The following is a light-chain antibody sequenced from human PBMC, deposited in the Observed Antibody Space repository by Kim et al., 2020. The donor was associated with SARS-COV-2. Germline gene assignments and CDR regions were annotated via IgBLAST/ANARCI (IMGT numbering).Light chain of an antibody. V-gene: IGLV2-14*03. CDR2: DVT. CDR1: SSDIGGYNF. Sequence: QSALAQPASVSGSPGQSITISCTGTSSDIGGYNFVSWYQQHPDKAPKLVIYDVTKRPSGVSDRFSGSKSGNTATLIISGLQTEDEADYYCSLYSVNITPYVFGTGTKVTVL. J-gene: IGLJ1*01. CDR3: SLYSVNITPYV.